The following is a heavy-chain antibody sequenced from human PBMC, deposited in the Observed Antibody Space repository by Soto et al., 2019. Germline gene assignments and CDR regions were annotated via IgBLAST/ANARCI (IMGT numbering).Heavy chain of an antibody. J-gene: IGHJ5*02. CDR3: ARGYGNPSDKNWFDP. Sequence: PSETLSLTGTVSGGSISSGDDYWSWLRQPPGKGLEWIGYIYYSGSTYYNPSLKSRVTISVDTSKNQFSLKLSSVTAADTAVYYCARGYGNPSDKNWFDPWGQGTLVTSPQ. CDR1: GGSISSGDDY. CDR2: IYYSGST. D-gene: IGHD4-4*01. V-gene: IGHV4-30-4*01.